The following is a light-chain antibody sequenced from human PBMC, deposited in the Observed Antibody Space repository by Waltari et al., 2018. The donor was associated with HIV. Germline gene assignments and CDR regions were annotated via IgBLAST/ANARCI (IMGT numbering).Light chain of an antibody. CDR3: QVLDSNTVV. CDR1: KLGLKY. V-gene: IGLV3-1*01. Sequence: SFELTQPPSVSFSPGQTPGFTCPGDKLGLKYTCWFRRKTAQSPLLVICQVRKRPSGIPERFSGSNSGNTATRTSGGTQAMEETDYYCQVLDSNTVVFGGGTKLTVL. CDR2: QVR. J-gene: IGLJ2*01.